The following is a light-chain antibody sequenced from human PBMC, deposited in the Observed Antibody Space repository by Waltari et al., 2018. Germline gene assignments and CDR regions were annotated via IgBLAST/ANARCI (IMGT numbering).Light chain of an antibody. V-gene: IGKV1-39*01. Sequence: IQMTQSPSSLSSSVGDRVTITCRASQSISSALNWYKHIPVKAPKLLIYVPSNLQSRIPSRFSGIGSGTDFSLTISSLKHEDFATYYCQQSYITTYTFGQGTKLEI. CDR2: VPS. J-gene: IGKJ2*01. CDR1: QSISSA. CDR3: QQSYITTYT.